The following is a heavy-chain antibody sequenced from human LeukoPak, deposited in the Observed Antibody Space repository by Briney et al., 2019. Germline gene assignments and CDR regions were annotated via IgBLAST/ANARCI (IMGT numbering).Heavy chain of an antibody. V-gene: IGHV1-2*02. CDR2: INPNSGGT. CDR1: GYTFTGYY. CDR3: ASGPDYRSSWRDYYFDY. D-gene: IGHD6-13*01. Sequence: ASVKVSCKASGYTFTGYYMNWVRQAPGQGLGWMGWINPNSGGTNYAQKFQGRVTMTRDTSISTAYMELSRLRSDDTAVYYCASGPDYRSSWRDYYFDYWGQGTLVTVSS. J-gene: IGHJ4*02.